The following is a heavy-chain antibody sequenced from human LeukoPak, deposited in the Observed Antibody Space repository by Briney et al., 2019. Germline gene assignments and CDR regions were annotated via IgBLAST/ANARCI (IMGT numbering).Heavy chain of an antibody. V-gene: IGHV5-51*01. CDR1: GYSFSNNW. J-gene: IGHJ4*02. CDR3: ARLVSGSWAENFDF. Sequence: GASLQISCKASGYSFSNNWIGWVRQMPGKGLEWMGIISPSSSETRYSPSFQGQVTISVDKSTNTAYLQWSSLKASDTAMYYCARLVSGSWAENFDFWGQGTLVTVSS. CDR2: ISPSSSET. D-gene: IGHD6-13*01.